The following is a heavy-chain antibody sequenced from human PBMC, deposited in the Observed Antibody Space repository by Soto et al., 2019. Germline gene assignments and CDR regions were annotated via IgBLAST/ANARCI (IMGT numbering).Heavy chain of an antibody. D-gene: IGHD6-13*01. CDR3: ARGLYSSSPPFDY. Sequence: QLQLQESGPGLVKPSQTLSLTCTVSGGSISSGGYYWSWIRQRPGKALEWIGYIYYTGSTYYNPSLQSRVTISVDTSKNQFALKLSSPTAADTAVYYCARGLYSSSPPFDYWVQGTLVTVSS. CDR2: IYYTGST. CDR1: GGSISSGGYY. V-gene: IGHV4-31*03. J-gene: IGHJ4*02.